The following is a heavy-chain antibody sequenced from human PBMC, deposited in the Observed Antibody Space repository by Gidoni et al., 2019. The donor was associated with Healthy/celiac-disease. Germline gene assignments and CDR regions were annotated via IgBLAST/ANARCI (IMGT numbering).Heavy chain of an antibody. CDR1: GGSFSGYY. CDR2: INHSGST. CDR3: ASQEYHGSGSYYGEDY. Sequence: QVQLQQWGAGLLKPSETLSLTCAVYGGSFSGYYWSWIRQPPGKGLEWIGEINHSGSTNYNPSLKSRVTISVDMSKNQFSLKLSSVTAADTAVYYCASQEYHGSGSYYGEDYWGQGTLVTVSS. J-gene: IGHJ4*02. D-gene: IGHD3-10*01. V-gene: IGHV4-34*01.